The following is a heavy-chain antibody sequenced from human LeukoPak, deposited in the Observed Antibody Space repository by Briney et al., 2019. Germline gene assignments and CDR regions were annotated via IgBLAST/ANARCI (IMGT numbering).Heavy chain of an antibody. J-gene: IGHJ4*02. Sequence: GGSLGLSCAASGFTFSNYWMHWVRLAPGKGPMWVSRISTDGRFTSYADSVKGRFTISRDNAENTLYLHMSSLRAEDTALYYCARDFLHSPNCPGCWGQGTLVTVSS. CDR3: ARDFLHSPNCPGC. D-gene: IGHD1-1*01. V-gene: IGHV3-74*01. CDR2: ISTDGRFT. CDR1: GFTFSNYW.